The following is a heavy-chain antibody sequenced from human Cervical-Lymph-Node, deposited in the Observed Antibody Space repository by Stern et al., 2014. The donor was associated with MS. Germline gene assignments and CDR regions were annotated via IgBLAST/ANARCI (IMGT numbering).Heavy chain of an antibody. Sequence: QLVESGPEVKKPGTSVKVSCKASGFTFTSSAVPWVRQARGQRLEWIGWIVVGSGNTNYAQKFQGRVTITRDMSTSTAYMELSSLRSEDTAVYYCAAINDYYDSSGYDAFDIWGQGTMVTVSS. CDR1: GFTFTSSA. CDR3: AAINDYYDSSGYDAFDI. CDR2: IVVGSGNT. V-gene: IGHV1-58*01. J-gene: IGHJ3*02. D-gene: IGHD3-22*01.